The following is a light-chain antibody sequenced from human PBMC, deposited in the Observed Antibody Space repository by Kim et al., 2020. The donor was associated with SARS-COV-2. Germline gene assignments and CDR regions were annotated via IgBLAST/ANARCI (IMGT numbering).Light chain of an antibody. V-gene: IGLV3-19*01. Sequence: AMGQTVTKTCQGDSFDYYETWYQQKPGQAPLVVIYGNSNRPSGIPDRFSGATSGNTASLTITGAQAEDEADYYCNSRDSSGDYIVFGGGTQLTVL. J-gene: IGLJ3*02. CDR2: GNS. CDR1: SFDYY. CDR3: NSRDSSGDYIV.